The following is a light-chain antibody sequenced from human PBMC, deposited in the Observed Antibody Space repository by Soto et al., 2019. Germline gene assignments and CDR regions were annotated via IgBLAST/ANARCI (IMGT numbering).Light chain of an antibody. J-gene: IGLJ7*01. CDR2: SNN. CDR1: SSNIGSNT. Sequence: LLTQPPSASGTPGQRVTISCSGSSSNIGSNTVNWYQQLPGTAPKLLIYSNNQRPSGVPDRFSGSKSGTSASLAISGLQSEDEADYYCAAWDDSLNGPVFGGGTQLTVL. V-gene: IGLV1-44*01. CDR3: AAWDDSLNGPV.